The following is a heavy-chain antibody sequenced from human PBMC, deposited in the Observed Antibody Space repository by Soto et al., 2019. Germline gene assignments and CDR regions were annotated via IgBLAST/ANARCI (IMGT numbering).Heavy chain of an antibody. V-gene: IGHV4-61*01. CDR3: ARGVSLGQWPSHFDN. Sequence: PSVTLSLPCTVSGGSVSNDNFYWSWIRPPPGKGLEWLGYVHSSGITNYNPSLKRRVTISVDTSRNQFSLRLSSVTAAETAVYYCARGVSLGQWPSHFDNWGQETLVTVSS. J-gene: IGHJ4*02. D-gene: IGHD6-19*01. CDR2: VHSSGIT. CDR1: GGSVSNDNFY.